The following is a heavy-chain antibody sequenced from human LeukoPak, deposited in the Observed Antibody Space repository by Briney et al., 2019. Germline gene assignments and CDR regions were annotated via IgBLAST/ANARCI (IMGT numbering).Heavy chain of an antibody. D-gene: IGHD2-15*01. CDR3: ARDQDIVVVVAATPDAFDI. CDR1: GFTFSSYS. V-gene: IGHV3-21*01. J-gene: IGHJ3*02. CDR2: ISSSSSYI. Sequence: GGSLRLSCAASGFTFSSYSMNWVRQAPGKGLEWVSSISSSSSYIYYADSVKGRFTISRDNAKNSLYLQMNSLRAEDTAVYYCARDQDIVVVVAATPDAFDIWGQGTMVTVSS.